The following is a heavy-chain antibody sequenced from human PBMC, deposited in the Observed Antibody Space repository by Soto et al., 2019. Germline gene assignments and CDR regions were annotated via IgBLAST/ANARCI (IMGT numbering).Heavy chain of an antibody. Sequence: SETLSLTCTVSGGSISSSSYYWSWIRQHPGKGLEWIGYIYYSGSTYYNPSLKSRVTISVDTSKNQFSLKLSSVTAADTAVYYCARDGTYCSSTSCYRKGFDYWGQGNLVTVSS. CDR1: GGSISSSSYY. D-gene: IGHD2-2*02. CDR3: ARDGTYCSSTSCYRKGFDY. J-gene: IGHJ4*02. V-gene: IGHV4-31*03. CDR2: IYYSGST.